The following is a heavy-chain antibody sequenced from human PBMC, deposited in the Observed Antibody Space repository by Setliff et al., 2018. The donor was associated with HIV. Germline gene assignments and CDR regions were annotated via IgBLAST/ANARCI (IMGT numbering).Heavy chain of an antibody. CDR2: INEGGNT. V-gene: IGHV4-34*01. D-gene: IGHD3-10*01. CDR3: ARRPISPYTLMTGMLDP. Sequence: SQTLSLTCGVYGGSFSGYYWTWIRQPPGKGLQWIGEINEGGNTNYDPSLKSRVTMSVDTSKNQISLRLISLTAADTAVYYCARRPISPYTLMTGMLDPWGQGTLVTVSS. J-gene: IGHJ5*02. CDR1: GGSFSGYY.